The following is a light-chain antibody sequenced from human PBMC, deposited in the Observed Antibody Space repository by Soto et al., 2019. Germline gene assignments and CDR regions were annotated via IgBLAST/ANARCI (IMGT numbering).Light chain of an antibody. CDR1: QSVSSSY. V-gene: IGKV3-20*01. CDR2: GAS. J-gene: IGKJ1*01. CDR3: QQYGSSPWT. Sequence: EIVLTQSPGTLSLSPGERATLSCRASQSVSSSYLAWYQQKPGQAPRLLIYGASSRATGIPDRFSGSGSGTDFTLTISRLEPEDFAVYYCQQYGSSPWTFGQGTQVDIK.